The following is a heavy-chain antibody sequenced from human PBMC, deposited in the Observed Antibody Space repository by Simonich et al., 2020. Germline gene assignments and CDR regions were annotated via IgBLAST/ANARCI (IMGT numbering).Heavy chain of an antibody. Sequence: QVQLVQSGAEVKKPGSSVKVSCKASGGTFSSYAISWVRQAPGQGLEWMGRIDHTLGIANYAQKFQGRVTITADKSTSTAYMELSSLRSEDTAVYYCARGGLADRRIVYYYYMDVWGKGTTVTVSS. CDR2: IDHTLGIA. D-gene: IGHD2-15*01. J-gene: IGHJ6*03. V-gene: IGHV1-69*09. CDR3: ARGGLADRRIVYYYYMDV. CDR1: GGTFSSYA.